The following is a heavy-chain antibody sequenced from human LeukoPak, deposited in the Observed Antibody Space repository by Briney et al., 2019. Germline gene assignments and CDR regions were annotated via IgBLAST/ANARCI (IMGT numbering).Heavy chain of an antibody. CDR2: IYHSGST. D-gene: IGHD3-22*01. Sequence: SQTLSLTCAVSGGSISSGGYSWSWIRQPPGKGLEWIGYIYHSGSTYYNPSLKSRVTISVDRSKNQFSLKLSSVTAADTAVYYCARGRRGEYYYDSSGYYYAYNWFDPWGQGTLVTVSS. V-gene: IGHV4-30-2*01. J-gene: IGHJ5*02. CDR1: GGSISSGGYS. CDR3: ARGRRGEYYYDSSGYYYAYNWFDP.